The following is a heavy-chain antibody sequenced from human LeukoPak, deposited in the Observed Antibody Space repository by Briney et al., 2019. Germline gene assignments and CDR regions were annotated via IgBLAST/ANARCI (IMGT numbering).Heavy chain of an antibody. CDR3: ARDYSPPHWFDGRGYLDS. CDR1: GFTSGSYW. D-gene: IGHD3-22*01. Sequence: PGGSLRLSCAASGFTSGSYWMSWVRQAPGKGLEWVANIKQDGSETYYLDSVKGRCTISRDNAQNSLYLQMSSLRAEDTAVYYCARDYSPPHWFDGRGYLDSWGQGTLVTVS. J-gene: IGHJ4*02. V-gene: IGHV3-7*01. CDR2: IKQDGSET.